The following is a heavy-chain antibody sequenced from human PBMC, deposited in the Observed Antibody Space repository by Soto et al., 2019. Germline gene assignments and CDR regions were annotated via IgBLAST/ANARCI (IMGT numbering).Heavy chain of an antibody. CDR2: ITSKAYGETI. CDR3: TRALVPMLRGVSAY. CDR1: GFTFGDYA. D-gene: IGHD3-10*01. J-gene: IGHJ4*02. V-gene: IGHV3-49*04. Sequence: EVQLVESGGGLVQPGRSLRLSCTASGFTFGDYAMSWVRQAPGKGLEWVGFITSKAYGETIKYAASVKGRFTFSRDDSKGIAYLHMNSLQPEATAMYYCTRALVPMLRGVSAYGGQGALVTVSS.